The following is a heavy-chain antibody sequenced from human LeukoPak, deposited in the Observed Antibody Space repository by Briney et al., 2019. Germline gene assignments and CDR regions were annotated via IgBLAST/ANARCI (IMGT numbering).Heavy chain of an antibody. D-gene: IGHD6-13*01. CDR1: VFTFSSYY. V-gene: IGHV3-11*01. Sequence: PGGSLRLSCAASVFTFSSYYMSWIRQAPGKGLECVSYISSSGSTISYADSVKGRFTISRDNAKNSLYLQLNSLRVEDTAVYYCAAGAAAGIDFWGQGTLVTVSS. CDR3: AAGAAAGIDF. CDR2: ISSSGSTI. J-gene: IGHJ4*02.